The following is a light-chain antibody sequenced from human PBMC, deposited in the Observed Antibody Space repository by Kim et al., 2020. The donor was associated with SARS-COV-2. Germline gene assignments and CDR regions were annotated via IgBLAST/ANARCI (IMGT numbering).Light chain of an antibody. CDR1: QSISRY. Sequence: ASVGDRVTITCRASQSISRYLNWYQQKPGKAPKLLIYAASSLQTGVPSRFSGSGSGTDFTLTISSLQPEDFATYFCQQTYNAPRTFGQGTKVDIK. CDR3: QQTYNAPRT. CDR2: AAS. V-gene: IGKV1-39*01. J-gene: IGKJ1*01.